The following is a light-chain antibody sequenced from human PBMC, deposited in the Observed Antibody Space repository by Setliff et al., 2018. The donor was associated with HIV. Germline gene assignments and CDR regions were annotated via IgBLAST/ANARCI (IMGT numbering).Light chain of an antibody. CDR3: CSYADDYKLRI. J-gene: IGLJ2*01. Sequence: QSALAQPRSVSGSPGQSVSISCSGTSSDVGGFNSVTWFQQHPGKAPKLVIYDVTKRPSGVPDRFSGSRSGNTASLTISALQVEDEADYYCCSYADDYKLRIFGGGTKVTVL. CDR1: SSDVGGFNS. V-gene: IGLV2-11*01. CDR2: DVT.